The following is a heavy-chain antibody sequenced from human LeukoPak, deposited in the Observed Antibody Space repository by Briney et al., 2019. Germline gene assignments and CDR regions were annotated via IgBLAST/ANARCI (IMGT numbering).Heavy chain of an antibody. V-gene: IGHV4-39*01. D-gene: IGHD6-13*01. CDR1: GGSISSSSYY. CDR3: TSAFGSWYRSDY. Sequence: SETLSLTCTVSGGSISSSSYYWGWIRQPPGKGLEWIGSIYYSGSTYYNPSLKSRVTISVDTSKNQFSLKLSSVTAADTAVYYCTSAFGSWYRSDYWGQGTLVTVSS. J-gene: IGHJ4*02. CDR2: IYYSGST.